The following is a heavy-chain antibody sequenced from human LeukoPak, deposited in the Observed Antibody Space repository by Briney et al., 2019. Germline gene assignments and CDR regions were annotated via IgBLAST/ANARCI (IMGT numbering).Heavy chain of an antibody. J-gene: IGHJ5*02. Sequence: ASVKVSCKASGYTFIGYYMHWVRQAPGQGLEWMGWINPNSGNTAYAQKFQGRVTMTRNTSISTAYMELTSLRSDDTAVYYCARDGSGTYYSLYNWFDPWGRGTLVTVSS. CDR3: ARDGSGTYYSLYNWFDP. CDR1: GYTFIGYY. CDR2: INPNSGNT. D-gene: IGHD3-10*01. V-gene: IGHV1-8*02.